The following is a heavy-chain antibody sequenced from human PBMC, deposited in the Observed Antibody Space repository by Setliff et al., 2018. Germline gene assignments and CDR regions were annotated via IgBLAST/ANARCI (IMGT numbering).Heavy chain of an antibody. CDR2: IIPVFGTA. CDR1: GGTFRTDG. Sequence: SVKVSCKASGGTFRTDGFNWVRQAPGQGLEWMGRIIPVFGTAKYVQKFQGRVTISADESARTAYIEMTSLTFEDTAVYYCARDTRDKHDSSGYYLSFDSWGQGTLVTVSS. CDR3: ARDTRDKHDSSGYYLSFDS. J-gene: IGHJ4*02. D-gene: IGHD3-22*01. V-gene: IGHV1-69*13.